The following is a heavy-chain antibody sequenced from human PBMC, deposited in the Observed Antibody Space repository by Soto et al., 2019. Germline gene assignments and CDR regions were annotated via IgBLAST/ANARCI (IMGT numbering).Heavy chain of an antibody. V-gene: IGHV4-39*01. CDR2: IYYSGNP. J-gene: IGHJ4*02. Sequence: SETLSLTCAVSGASISSSTYYWGWSRQSPGKGLEWIGTIYYSGNPYYNPSLKSRLTISVDTSKNLFSLKLSSVTAADTAVYYCARHPDGVYFIDFWGQGALVTVSS. CDR3: ARHPDGVYFIDF. CDR1: GASISSSTYY. D-gene: IGHD3-10*01.